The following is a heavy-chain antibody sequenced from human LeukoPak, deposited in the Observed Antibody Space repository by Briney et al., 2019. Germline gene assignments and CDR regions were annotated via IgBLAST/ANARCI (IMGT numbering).Heavy chain of an antibody. J-gene: IGHJ6*02. CDR3: AREDRGYSYGYYYYYGMDV. CDR1: GYTFTSYG. Sequence: VASVKVSCKASGYTFTSYGISWVRQAPGQGLEWMGWISAYNGNTNYAQKLQGRVTMTTDTSTSTAYMELRSLRSDDTAVYYCAREDRGYSYGYYYYYGMDVWGQGTTVTVSS. V-gene: IGHV1-18*01. CDR2: ISAYNGNT. D-gene: IGHD5-18*01.